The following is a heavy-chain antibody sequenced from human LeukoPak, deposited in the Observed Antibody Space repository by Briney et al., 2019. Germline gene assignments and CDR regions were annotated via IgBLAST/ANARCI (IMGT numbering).Heavy chain of an antibody. V-gene: IGHV3-48*03. CDR2: ISSSGSTI. D-gene: IGHD3-22*01. J-gene: IGHJ4*02. Sequence: TGGSLRLSCAASGFTFSSYEMNWVRQAPGKGLEWVSYISSSGSTIYYADSVKSRFTISRDNAKNSLYLQMNSLRAEDTAVYYCARDRYDSSGYYSLDYWGQGTLVTVSS. CDR1: GFTFSSYE. CDR3: ARDRYDSSGYYSLDY.